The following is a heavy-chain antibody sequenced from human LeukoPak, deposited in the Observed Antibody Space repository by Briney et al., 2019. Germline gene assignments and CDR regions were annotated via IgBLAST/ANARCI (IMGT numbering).Heavy chain of an antibody. D-gene: IGHD1-7*01. J-gene: IGHJ4*02. CDR1: GFTFSSYG. CDR2: ISGSGGST. Sequence: GGSLRLSCAASGFTFSSYGMSWVRQAPGKGLEWVSAISGSGGSTYYADSVKGRFTISRDNAKNSLYLQMNSLRAEDTAVYYCAANYPGFDYWGQGTLVTVSS. V-gene: IGHV3-23*01. CDR3: AANYPGFDY.